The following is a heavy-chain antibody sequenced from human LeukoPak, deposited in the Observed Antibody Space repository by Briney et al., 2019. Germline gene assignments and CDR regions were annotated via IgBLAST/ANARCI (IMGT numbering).Heavy chain of an antibody. V-gene: IGHV1-18*01. D-gene: IGHD4-17*01. Sequence: ASVKVSCKASGYTFSSYGITWVRQAPGQGLEWMGWISIYNGNTKYAQKIQGRVTMTTQTSTRTAYMELRSLRSDDTAVYYRARDYGDYVGPVTYYYYGMDVWGQGTTVTVSS. J-gene: IGHJ6*02. CDR2: ISIYNGNT. CDR3: ARDYGDYVGPVTYYYYGMDV. CDR1: GYTFSSYG.